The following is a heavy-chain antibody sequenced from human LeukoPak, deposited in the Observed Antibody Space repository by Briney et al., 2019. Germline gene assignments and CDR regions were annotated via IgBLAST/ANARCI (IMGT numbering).Heavy chain of an antibody. Sequence: GGSLRLSYAASRFTFSDYYMSWIRQAPGKGLEWVSYISSSSSYTNYADSVKSRFTISRDSAKNSLYLQMNSLRAEDTAVYYCARSAVAGTGFDYWGQGTLVTVSS. CDR1: RFTFSDYY. CDR3: ARSAVAGTGFDY. V-gene: IGHV3-11*06. D-gene: IGHD6-19*01. J-gene: IGHJ4*02. CDR2: ISSSSSYT.